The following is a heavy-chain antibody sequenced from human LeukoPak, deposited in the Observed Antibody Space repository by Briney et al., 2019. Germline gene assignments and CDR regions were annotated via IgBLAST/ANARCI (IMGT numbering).Heavy chain of an antibody. CDR1: GGSISSYY. D-gene: IGHD5-12*01. CDR3: ARGRYSGYDWVDY. V-gene: IGHV4-59*01. J-gene: IGHJ4*02. Sequence: SETLSLTCTVSGGSISSYYWSWIRQPPGKGLEWIGYIYYSGSTNYNPSLKSRVTISVATSKNQFSLKLSSVTAADTAVYYCARGRYSGYDWVDYWGQGTLVTVSS. CDR2: IYYSGST.